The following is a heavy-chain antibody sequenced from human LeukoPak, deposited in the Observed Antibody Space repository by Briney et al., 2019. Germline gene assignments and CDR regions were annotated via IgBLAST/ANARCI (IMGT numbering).Heavy chain of an antibody. Sequence: GRSLRLSCAASGFTFSSYGMHLVRQAPGKGLEWVAVISYDGSNKYYADSVKGRFTISRDNSKNTLYLQMNSLRAEDTAVYYCAKEVVPAAMKDYYYGMDVWGQGTTVTVSS. CDR1: GFTFSSYG. D-gene: IGHD2-2*01. CDR3: AKEVVPAAMKDYYYGMDV. CDR2: ISYDGSNK. V-gene: IGHV3-30*18. J-gene: IGHJ6*02.